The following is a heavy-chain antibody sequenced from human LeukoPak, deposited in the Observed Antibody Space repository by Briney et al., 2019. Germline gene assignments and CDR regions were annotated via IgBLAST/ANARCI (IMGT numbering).Heavy chain of an antibody. CDR3: ARPIRGYDGFDI. CDR2: ISHDGSNT. D-gene: IGHD5-12*01. J-gene: IGHJ3*02. V-gene: IGHV3-30*03. Sequence: GGSLRLSCAASGFTFSRSAVHWVRQAPGKGLEWVAVISHDGSNTDYTDSVKGRFTISRDNGKNTLYLQMNSLRAEDTAIYYCARPIRGYDGFDIWGQGTMVTVSS. CDR1: GFTFSRSA.